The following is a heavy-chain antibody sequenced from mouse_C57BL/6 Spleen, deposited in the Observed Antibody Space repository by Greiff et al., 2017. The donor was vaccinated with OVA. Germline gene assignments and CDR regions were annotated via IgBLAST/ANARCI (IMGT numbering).Heavy chain of an antibody. V-gene: IGHV1-55*01. CDR2: IYPGSGST. D-gene: IGHD2-3*01. CDR1: GYTFTSYW. J-gene: IGHJ2*01. Sequence: VQLQQPGAELVKPGASVKMSCKASGYTFTSYWITWVKQRPGQGLEWIGDIYPGSGSTNYNEKFKSKATLTVDKPSSTAYMQLSSLTSEDSAVYYCAREKDGYGYYFDYWGQGTTLTVSS. CDR3: AREKDGYGYYFDY.